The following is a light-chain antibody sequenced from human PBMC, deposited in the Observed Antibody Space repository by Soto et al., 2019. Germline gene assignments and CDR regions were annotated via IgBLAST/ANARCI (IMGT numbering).Light chain of an antibody. CDR1: QSISIY. Sequence: IQVTQSPSSLSSSVGDRVTVTCRASQSISIYLNWYQQKPGKAPKLLIYAASSLQSGVPSRFSGGGSRTDFTLTISSLQPEEFATYYCQQSYRSPYTFGQGTKLEI. J-gene: IGKJ2*01. CDR2: AAS. V-gene: IGKV1-39*01. CDR3: QQSYRSPYT.